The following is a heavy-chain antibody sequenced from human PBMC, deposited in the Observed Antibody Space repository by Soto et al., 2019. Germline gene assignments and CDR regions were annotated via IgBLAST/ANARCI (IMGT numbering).Heavy chain of an antibody. V-gene: IGHV1-24*01. CDR2: FDPEDGEI. CDR1: GYTLTELS. J-gene: IGHJ4*02. Sequence: ASVKVSCKVSGYTLTELSMHWVRQAPGKGLEWMGGFDPEDGEIIYAQKFQGRVTMTEDTSTDTAYMELSSLRSEDTAVYYCARSGAAAGSGDYWGQGTLVTVSS. CDR3: ARSGAAAGSGDY. D-gene: IGHD6-13*01.